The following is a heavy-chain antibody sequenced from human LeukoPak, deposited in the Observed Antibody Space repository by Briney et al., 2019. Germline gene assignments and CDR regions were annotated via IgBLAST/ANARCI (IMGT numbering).Heavy chain of an antibody. V-gene: IGHV3-7*05. J-gene: IGHJ4*02. CDR2: IKQDGSEK. CDR3: AKAGLPNKSGYLYYFDY. CDR1: GFTFSSYW. Sequence: PGGSLRLSCAASGFTFSSYWMSWVRQAPGKGLEWVANIKQDGSEKYYVDSVKGRFTISRDNAKNSLYLQMNSLRAEDTALYYCAKAGLPNKSGYLYYFDYWGQGTPVTVSS. D-gene: IGHD3-22*01.